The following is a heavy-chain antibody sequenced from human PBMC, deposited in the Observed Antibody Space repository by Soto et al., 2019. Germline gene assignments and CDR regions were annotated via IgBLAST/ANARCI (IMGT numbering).Heavy chain of an antibody. J-gene: IGHJ6*02. D-gene: IGHD2-2*02. Sequence: PSETLSLTCTVSGGSISSSSYYWGWIRQPPGKGLEWIGSIYYSGSTYYNPSLKSRVTISVDTSKNQFSLKLSSVTAADTAVYYCAIGVGPADIRDYYYGMDVWGQGTTVTVSS. V-gene: IGHV4-39*01. CDR3: AIGVGPADIRDYYYGMDV. CDR2: IYYSGST. CDR1: GGSISSSSYY.